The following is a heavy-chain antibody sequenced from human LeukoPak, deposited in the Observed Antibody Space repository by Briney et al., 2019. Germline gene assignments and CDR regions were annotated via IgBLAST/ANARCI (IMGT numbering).Heavy chain of an antibody. CDR2: VSYSGTT. D-gene: IGHD2-2*01. Sequence: AGSLRLSCAASGFTFSSYATSWVRPAAGKGLEWIGTVSYSGTTYYSPSLKSRVTISVDTSKNQFSLRLTSVTAADTALYYCAKLTCSSTFCPLDYWGQGTLVTVSS. CDR3: AKLTCSSTFCPLDY. CDR1: GFTFSSYA. V-gene: IGHV4-38-2*01. J-gene: IGHJ4*02.